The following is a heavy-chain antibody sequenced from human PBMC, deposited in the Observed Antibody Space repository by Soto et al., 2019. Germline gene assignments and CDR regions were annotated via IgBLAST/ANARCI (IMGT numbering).Heavy chain of an antibody. Sequence: GASVWVSCEGSGGAFSGYSIDWVRQVHGQGLEWMGRLIPMFGTTDYAQRFQGRVTFTADEFTSTASMEVTNLTSEDTAVYYCTRAVVLTFTRYYDMDVWGQGTTVTVSS. V-gene: IGHV1-69*13. CDR1: GGAFSGYS. D-gene: IGHD3-22*01. CDR2: LIPMFGTT. J-gene: IGHJ6*02. CDR3: TRAVVLTFTRYYDMDV.